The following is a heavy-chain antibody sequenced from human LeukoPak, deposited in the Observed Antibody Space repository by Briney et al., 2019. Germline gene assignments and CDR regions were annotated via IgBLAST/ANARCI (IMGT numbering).Heavy chain of an antibody. D-gene: IGHD5-18*01. CDR3: ARDPWNRDTARRGWFDP. J-gene: IGHJ5*02. CDR2: TYYRSKWYN. Sequence: SQTLSLTFAISGDSVSINSAAWNWIRQSPSRGLEWLGSTYYRSKWYNDYAVSVKSRITINPDTSKNHFSLQLNSVTPGDTAVYYCARDPWNRDTARRGWFDPWGQGTLVTVSS. CDR1: GDSVSINSAA. V-gene: IGHV6-1*01.